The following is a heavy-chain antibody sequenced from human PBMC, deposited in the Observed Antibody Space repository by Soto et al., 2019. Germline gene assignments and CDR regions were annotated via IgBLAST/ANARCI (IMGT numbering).Heavy chain of an antibody. J-gene: IGHJ6*02. V-gene: IGHV3-30*18. CDR1: GFTFGRFG. Sequence: GGPLRVSSAASGFTFGRFGVHWIRQATGKGLEWVAVISYDGSNKYYADSVKGRFTISRDNSKNTLYLQMNSLRAEDTAVYYCAKDLVRVVPAARVYYYYGMDVWGQGTTVTVSS. CDR2: ISYDGSNK. D-gene: IGHD2-2*01. CDR3: AKDLVRVVPAARVYYYYGMDV.